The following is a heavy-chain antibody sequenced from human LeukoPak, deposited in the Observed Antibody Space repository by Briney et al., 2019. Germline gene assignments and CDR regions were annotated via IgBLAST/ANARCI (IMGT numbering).Heavy chain of an antibody. CDR1: GGTFSSYA. D-gene: IGHD3-22*01. Sequence: ASVKVSCKASGGTFSSYAISWVRQAPGQGLEWMGGIIPIFGTANYAQKFQGRVTITADESTSTAYMELSSLRSEDTAVYYCARANSIFDSTNNWFDPWGQGTLVTVSS. CDR2: IIPIFGTA. V-gene: IGHV1-69*01. CDR3: ARANSIFDSTNNWFDP. J-gene: IGHJ5*02.